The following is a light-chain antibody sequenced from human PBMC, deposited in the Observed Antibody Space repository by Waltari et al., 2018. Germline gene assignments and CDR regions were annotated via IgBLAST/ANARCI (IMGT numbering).Light chain of an antibody. J-gene: IGLJ3*02. Sequence: SALTQPRSVSGSPGQSVTISCTGTTSDVGGDNYVSWYQHHPGKAPKPMIFDVTQRPSGVPDRFSGSKSANTASLTISGLQAEDEADYYCCSFAGTYTRVFGGGTKVTVL. CDR3: CSFAGTYTRV. V-gene: IGLV2-11*01. CDR2: DVT. CDR1: TSDVGGDNY.